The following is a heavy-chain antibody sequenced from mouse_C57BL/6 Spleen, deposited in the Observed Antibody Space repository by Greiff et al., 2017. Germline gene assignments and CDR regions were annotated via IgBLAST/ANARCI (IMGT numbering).Heavy chain of an antibody. CDR3: AREGFLYGSSYDYAMDY. CDR1: GFTFSDYY. J-gene: IGHJ4*01. V-gene: IGHV5-16*01. CDR2: INYDGSST. D-gene: IGHD1-1*01. Sequence: EVKLVESEGGLVQPGSSMKLSCTASGFTFSDYYMAWVRQVPEKGLEWVANINYDGSSTYYLDSLKSRFIISRDNAKNILYLQMSSLKSEDTATYYCAREGFLYGSSYDYAMDYWGQGTSVTVSS.